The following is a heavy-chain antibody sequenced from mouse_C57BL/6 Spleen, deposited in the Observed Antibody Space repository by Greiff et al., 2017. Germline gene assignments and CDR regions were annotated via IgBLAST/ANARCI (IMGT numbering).Heavy chain of an antibody. V-gene: IGHV5-17*01. CDR3: ARPTYYGSSGYYFDD. Sequence: EVKLVESGGGLVKPGGSLKLSCAASGFTFSDYGMHWVRQAPEKGLEWVAYISSGSSTIYYADTVKGRFTISRDNAKNTLFLQMTSLRSEDTAMYYCARPTYYGSSGYYFDDWGQGTTLTVSS. J-gene: IGHJ2*01. CDR1: GFTFSDYG. CDR2: ISSGSSTI. D-gene: IGHD1-1*01.